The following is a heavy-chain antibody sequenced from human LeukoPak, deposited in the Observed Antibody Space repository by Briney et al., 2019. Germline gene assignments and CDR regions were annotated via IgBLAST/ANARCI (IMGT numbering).Heavy chain of an antibody. D-gene: IGHD3-10*01. J-gene: IGHJ6*03. Sequence: GESLKISCKGSGYSFTSYWIGWVRQMPGKGLEWMGIIYPGDSDTRYSPSFQGQVTISADKSISTAYLQWSSLKASDTAMYYCARLKGSGSYGPLDYYMDVWGKGTTVTVSS. CDR2: IYPGDSDT. CDR1: GYSFTSYW. V-gene: IGHV5-51*01. CDR3: ARLKGSGSYGPLDYYMDV.